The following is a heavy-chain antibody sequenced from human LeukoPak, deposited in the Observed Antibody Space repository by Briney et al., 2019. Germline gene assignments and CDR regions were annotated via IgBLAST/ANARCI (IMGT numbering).Heavy chain of an antibody. D-gene: IGHD1-26*01. CDR3: ARGAFSQIDY. CDR1: GFIFSRYS. J-gene: IGHJ4*02. V-gene: IGHV3-21*01. Sequence: GGSLRLSCAASGFIFSRYSMNWVRQAPGKGLEWVSSISSSSSYIYYADSVKGRFTISRDNAKNSLYLQMNSLRAEDTAVYYCARGAFSQIDYWGQGTLVTVSS. CDR2: ISSSSSYI.